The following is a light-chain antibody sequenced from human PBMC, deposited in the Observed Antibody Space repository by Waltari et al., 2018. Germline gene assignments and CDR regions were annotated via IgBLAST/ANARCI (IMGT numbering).Light chain of an antibody. Sequence: EIVMTQSPVMLSVSPGERVTLSCRASQSVSRNLAWYQQRPGQAPRLLIYATSTRATGVPARFSGSGSGTEFSLTISSLQSEDLAVYYCQQYNIGATFGPGTKVDIK. V-gene: IGKV3-15*01. CDR3: QQYNIGAT. CDR2: ATS. J-gene: IGKJ3*01. CDR1: QSVSRN.